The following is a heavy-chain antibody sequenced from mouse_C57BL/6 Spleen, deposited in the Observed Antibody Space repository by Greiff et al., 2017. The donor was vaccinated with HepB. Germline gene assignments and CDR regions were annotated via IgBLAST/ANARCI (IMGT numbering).Heavy chain of an antibody. CDR2: INPYNGGT. CDR1: GYTFTDYY. J-gene: IGHJ4*01. D-gene: IGHD2-5*01. CDR3: ARRVLYSNYDAMDY. Sequence: VQLQQSGPVLVKPGASVKMSCKASGYTFTDYYMNWVKQSHGKSLEWIGVINPYNGGTSYNQKFKGKATLTVDKSSSTAYMELNSLTSEDSAVYYCARRVLYSNYDAMDYWGQGTSVTVSS. V-gene: IGHV1-19*01.